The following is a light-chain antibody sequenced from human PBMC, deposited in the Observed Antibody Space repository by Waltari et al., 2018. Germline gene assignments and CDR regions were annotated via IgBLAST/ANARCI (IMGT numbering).Light chain of an antibody. CDR1: NSNIGAGYD. CDR2: NTN. CDR3: QTYDSSLNGFLI. J-gene: IGLJ2*01. Sequence: QSVLTQPPSVSGAPGQTVTISCTGSNSNIGAGYDIHWYQQLPGTVPKLLIYNTNSRPTGVHGRFSGSKIGTSASLVITGLQTEDEADYYCQTYDSSLNGFLIFGGGTRLTV. V-gene: IGLV1-40*01.